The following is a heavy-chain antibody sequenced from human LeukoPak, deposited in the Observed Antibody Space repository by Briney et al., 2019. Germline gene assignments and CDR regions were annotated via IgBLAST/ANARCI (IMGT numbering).Heavy chain of an antibody. J-gene: IGHJ6*02. CDR2: ISGSGGST. CDR1: GFTFSSDA. Sequence: GGSLRLSCAASGFTFSSDAMSWVRQAPGEGREWVSAISGSGGSTYYADSVKGRFTISRDNYKNKLYLQMNSLRAEDTAVYYCARDQVATGVPAVYYYYGMDVWGQGTTVTVSS. D-gene: IGHD5-12*01. CDR3: ARDQVATGVPAVYYYYGMDV. V-gene: IGHV3-23*01.